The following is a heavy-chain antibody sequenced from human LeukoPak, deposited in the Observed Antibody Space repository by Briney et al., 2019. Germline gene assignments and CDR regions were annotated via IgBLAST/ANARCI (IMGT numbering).Heavy chain of an antibody. V-gene: IGHV3-74*01. CDR2: ISSDGRST. Sequence: GGSLRLSCAASGFTFRTDWMNWVRQAPGKGLVWVSRISSDGRSTYYADSVKGRFTVSRDNAKNTVYLQMNSLRAEDTAVYYCATRGTGWGQGTLVIVSS. CDR3: ATRGTG. D-gene: IGHD3/OR15-3a*01. J-gene: IGHJ4*02. CDR1: GFTFRTDW.